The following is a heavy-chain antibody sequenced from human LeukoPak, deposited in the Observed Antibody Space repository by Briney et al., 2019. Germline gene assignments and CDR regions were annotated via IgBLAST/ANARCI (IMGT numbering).Heavy chain of an antibody. Sequence: SETLSLTFTVSGGSISSYYWSWIRQPPGKGLEWIGYIYYSGSTNYNPSLKSRVTISVDTSKNQFSLKLSSVTAADTAVYYCARDQLAAAGTLYYYYYGMDVWGQGTTVTVSS. CDR1: GGSISSYY. V-gene: IGHV4-59*01. D-gene: IGHD6-13*01. CDR2: IYYSGST. CDR3: ARDQLAAAGTLYYYYYGMDV. J-gene: IGHJ6*02.